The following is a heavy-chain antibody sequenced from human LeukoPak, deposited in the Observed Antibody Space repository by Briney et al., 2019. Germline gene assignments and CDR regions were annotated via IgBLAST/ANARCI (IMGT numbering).Heavy chain of an antibody. CDR1: GGSFSGYY. J-gene: IGHJ6*03. Sequence: SETLSLTCAVYGGSFSGYYWSWIRQPPGKGLEWIGEINHSGSTNYNPSLKSRVTISVDTSKNQFSLKLSSVTAADTAVYYCARGRSSSSGYYYYYYMDVWGKGTTVTVSS. V-gene: IGHV4-34*01. CDR2: INHSGST. CDR3: ARGRSSSSGYYYYYYMDV. D-gene: IGHD6-6*01.